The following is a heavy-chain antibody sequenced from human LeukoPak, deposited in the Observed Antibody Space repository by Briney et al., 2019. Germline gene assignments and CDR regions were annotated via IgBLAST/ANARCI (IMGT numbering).Heavy chain of an antibody. D-gene: IGHD2-21*01. Sequence: SVKVSCKASGYTFTSYGISWVRQAPGQGLEWMGGIIPIFGTANYAQKFQGRVTITADESTSTAYMELSSLRSEDTAVYYCARGDMSISDAFDIWGQGTMVTVSS. CDR2: IIPIFGTA. J-gene: IGHJ3*02. V-gene: IGHV1-69*13. CDR1: GYTFTSYG. CDR3: ARGDMSISDAFDI.